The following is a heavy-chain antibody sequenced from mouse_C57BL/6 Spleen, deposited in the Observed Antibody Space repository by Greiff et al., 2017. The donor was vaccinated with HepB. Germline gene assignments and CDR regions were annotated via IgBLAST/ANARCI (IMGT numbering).Heavy chain of an antibody. Sequence: DVHLVESGGGLVKPGGSLKLSCAASGFTFSSYAMSWVRQTPEKRLEWVATISDGGSYTYYPDNVKGRFTISRDNAKNNLYLQMSHLKSEDTAMYYCARDLGVTSYWYFDVWGTGTTVTVSS. CDR3: ARDLGVTSYWYFDV. CDR1: GFTFSSYA. D-gene: IGHD2-2*01. CDR2: ISDGGSYT. V-gene: IGHV5-4*01. J-gene: IGHJ1*03.